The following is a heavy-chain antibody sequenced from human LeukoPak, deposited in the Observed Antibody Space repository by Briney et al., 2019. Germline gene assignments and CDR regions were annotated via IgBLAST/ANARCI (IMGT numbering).Heavy chain of an antibody. CDR1: GFTFSNAW. D-gene: IGHD4-23*01. Sequence: GGSLRLSCAASGFTFSNAWMSWVRQAPGKGLEWVGRIKRKTDGGTADYAAPVKGRFTISRDDSRNMVYLQMSSLKTEDTAAYYCTTADDYGGDTLDYWGQGTLVTVSS. V-gene: IGHV3-15*01. CDR2: IKRKTDGGTA. CDR3: TTADDYGGDTLDY. J-gene: IGHJ4*02.